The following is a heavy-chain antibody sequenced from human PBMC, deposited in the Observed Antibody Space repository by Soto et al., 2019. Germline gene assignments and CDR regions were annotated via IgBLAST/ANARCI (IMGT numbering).Heavy chain of an antibody. CDR1: GGTFSSYA. CDR3: ARADTGYSSSWFYYYYYGMDV. D-gene: IGHD6-13*01. CDR2: IIPIFGTA. V-gene: IGHV1-69*13. J-gene: IGHJ6*02. Sequence: SVKVSCKASGGTFSSYAISWVRQAPGQGLEWMGGIIPIFGTANYAQKFQGRVTITADESTSTAYMELSSLRSEDTAVYYCARADTGYSSSWFYYYYYGMDVWGQGTKVTVSS.